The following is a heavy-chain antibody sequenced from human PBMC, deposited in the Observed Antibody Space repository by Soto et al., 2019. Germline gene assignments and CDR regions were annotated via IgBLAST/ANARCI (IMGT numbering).Heavy chain of an antibody. Sequence: QVQLQESGPGLVKPSQTLSLTCTVSGGSISSGGYYWSWIRQHPGKGLEWIGYIYYSGSTYYNPSRKRRVNISVDTSKNQFSRKLSSVTAADTAVYYCAASCVGCGGFNYYGMDVWGQGTTVTVSS. J-gene: IGHJ6*02. CDR3: AASCVGCGGFNYYGMDV. D-gene: IGHD2-21*01. CDR1: GGSISSGGYY. CDR2: IYYSGST. V-gene: IGHV4-31*03.